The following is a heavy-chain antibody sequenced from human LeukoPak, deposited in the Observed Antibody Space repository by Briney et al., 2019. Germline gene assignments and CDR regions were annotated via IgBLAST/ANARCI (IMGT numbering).Heavy chain of an antibody. CDR2: IYYSGST. V-gene: IGHV4-59*12. J-gene: IGHJ3*02. Sequence: KTSETLSLTCTVSGGSIRSYYWSWIRQPPGKGLEWIAYIYYSGSTNYNPSLKSRVTISVDTSKNQFSLKVSSVTAADTAVYYCTRGAGSTTSNDAFDIWGQGTMVTVSS. CDR3: TRGAGSTTSNDAFDI. D-gene: IGHD1-1*01. CDR1: GGSIRSYY.